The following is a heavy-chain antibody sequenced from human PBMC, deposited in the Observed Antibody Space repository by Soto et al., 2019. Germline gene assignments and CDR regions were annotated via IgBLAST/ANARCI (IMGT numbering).Heavy chain of an antibody. CDR2: ISAYNGNT. CDR1: GYTFTDYG. D-gene: IGHD3-10*01. V-gene: IGHV1-18*01. CDR3: ARGVGSGSYYNQYSWFDP. J-gene: IGHJ5*02. Sequence: ASVKGSCKASGYTFTDYGISWVRQAPGQGLEWMGWISAYNGNTNHAQKLQGRVTMITDTSTSTAYMELRSLRSDDTAVYYCARGVGSGSYYNQYSWFDPWGQGTLVTVSS.